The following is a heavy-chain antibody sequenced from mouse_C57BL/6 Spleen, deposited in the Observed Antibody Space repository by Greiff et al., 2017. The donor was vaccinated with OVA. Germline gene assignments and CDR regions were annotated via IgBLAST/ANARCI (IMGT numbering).Heavy chain of an antibody. D-gene: IGHD2-2*01. CDR3: ARKGVTTTGYAMDY. CDR2: INPYNGGT. V-gene: IGHV1-19*01. CDR1: GYTFTDYY. Sequence: VQLQQSGPVLVKPGASVKMSCKASGYTFTDYYMNWVKQSHGKSLEWIGVINPYNGGTSYNQKFKGKATLTVDKSSSTAYMELNSLTSEDSAVYYCARKGVTTTGYAMDYWGQGTSVTVSS. J-gene: IGHJ4*01.